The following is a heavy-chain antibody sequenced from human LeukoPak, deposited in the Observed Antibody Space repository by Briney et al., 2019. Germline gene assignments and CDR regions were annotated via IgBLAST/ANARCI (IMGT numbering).Heavy chain of an antibody. D-gene: IGHD1-26*01. CDR2: FDPEDGET. CDR1: GYTLTELS. J-gene: IGHJ2*01. CDR3: ATFSRGSSTWYFDL. Sequence: ASVKVSCKVSGYTLTELSMHWVRQAPGKGLEWMGGFDPEDGETIYAQKFQGRVTMTEDTSTDTAYMELSSLRSEDTAVYYCATFSRGSSTWYFDLWGRGTLVTLSS. V-gene: IGHV1-24*01.